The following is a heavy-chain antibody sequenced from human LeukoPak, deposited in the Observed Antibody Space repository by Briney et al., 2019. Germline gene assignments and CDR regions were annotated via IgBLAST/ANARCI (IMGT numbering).Heavy chain of an antibody. CDR3: AKAHDFWSDRTGDDYYYMDV. CDR2: ISGSGGST. V-gene: IGHV3-23*01. J-gene: IGHJ6*03. D-gene: IGHD3-3*01. CDR1: GFTFSSYA. Sequence: GGSLRLSCAASGFTFSSYAMSWVRQAPGKGLEWVSAISGSGGSTYYADSVKGRFTISRDNSKNTLYLQMNSLRAEDTAVYYCAKAHDFWSDRTGDDYYYMDVWGKGTTVTVSS.